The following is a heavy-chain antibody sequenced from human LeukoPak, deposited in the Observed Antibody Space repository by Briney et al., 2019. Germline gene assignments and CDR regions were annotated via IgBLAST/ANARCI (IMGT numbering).Heavy chain of an antibody. CDR1: GGTFSSYA. D-gene: IGHD2-2*02. Sequence: SVKVSCKASGGTFSSYAISWVRQAPGQGLEWMGGIIPIFGTANYAQKFQGRVTITADESTSTAYMELSSLRSEDTAVYCCARGYQLLYLDWFDPWGQGTLVTVSS. J-gene: IGHJ5*02. CDR2: IIPIFGTA. CDR3: ARGYQLLYLDWFDP. V-gene: IGHV1-69*13.